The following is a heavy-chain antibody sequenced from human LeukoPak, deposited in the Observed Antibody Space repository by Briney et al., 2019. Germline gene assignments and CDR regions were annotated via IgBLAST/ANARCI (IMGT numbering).Heavy chain of an antibody. CDR3: ARVVVVDIVVVISATGHYYMDV. V-gene: IGHV4-39*07. D-gene: IGHD2-15*01. CDR2: IYYSGST. J-gene: IGHJ6*03. CDR1: GGSISSTNYY. Sequence: SETLSLTCTVSGGSISSTNYYWGWIRQPPGKGLEWIGGIYYSGSTYYNPSLKSRVTISVDTSKNQFSLKLSSVTAADTAVYYCARVVVVDIVVVISATGHYYMDVWGKGTTVTVSS.